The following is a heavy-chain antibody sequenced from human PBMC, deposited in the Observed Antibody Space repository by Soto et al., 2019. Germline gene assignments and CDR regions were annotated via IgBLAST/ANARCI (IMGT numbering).Heavy chain of an antibody. D-gene: IGHD5-18*01. CDR3: ASDRGYSLLIDY. Sequence: EVQLVESGGGLVQPGGSLRLSCAASGFTFSSYEMNWVRQAPGKGLEWVSYISSSGSTIYYADSVKGRFTISRDNAKNSLYLQMNSLRAEDTAVYYCASDRGYSLLIDYWGQGTLVTVSS. J-gene: IGHJ4*02. V-gene: IGHV3-48*03. CDR2: ISSSGSTI. CDR1: GFTFSSYE.